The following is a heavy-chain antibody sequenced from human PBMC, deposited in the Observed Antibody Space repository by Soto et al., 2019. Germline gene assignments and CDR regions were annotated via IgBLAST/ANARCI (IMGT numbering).Heavy chain of an antibody. CDR1: GGSISSDDYH. CDR2: IYYSGSI. J-gene: IGHJ6*02. Sequence: QVQLQQSGPGLVKPSQTLSLTCTVSGGSISSDDYHWTWIRQPPGKGLEWIGYIYYSGSIFYNPSLKSRVTISVDTSKNQFSLNLSSVTAADTAVYFCAREDDGGDRDYDGLDVWGQGTTVTVSS. V-gene: IGHV4-30-4*08. CDR3: AREDDGGDRDYDGLDV. D-gene: IGHD2-21*02.